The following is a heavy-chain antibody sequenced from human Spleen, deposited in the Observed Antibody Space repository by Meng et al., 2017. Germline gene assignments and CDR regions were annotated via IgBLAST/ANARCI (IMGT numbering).Heavy chain of an antibody. Sequence: QVQVPQGGPGILKPSETLSLTCVVSGGSFSDYYWSWIRQPPGKGLEWIGEINHSGSTNYNPSLESRATISVDTSQNNLSLKLSSVTAADSAVYYCARGPTTMAHDFDYWGQGTLVTVSS. J-gene: IGHJ4*02. D-gene: IGHD4-11*01. CDR2: INHSGST. CDR3: ARGPTTMAHDFDY. V-gene: IGHV4-34*01. CDR1: GGSFSDYY.